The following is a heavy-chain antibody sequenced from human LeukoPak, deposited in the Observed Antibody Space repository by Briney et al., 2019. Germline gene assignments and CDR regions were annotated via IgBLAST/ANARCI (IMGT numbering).Heavy chain of an antibody. D-gene: IGHD1/OR15-1a*01. J-gene: IGHJ4*02. V-gene: IGHV3-64*01. CDR3: AREGTPDTNDY. CDR2: ISGDGGST. Sequence: GGSLRLSCAASGFTFSTYSMHWVRQAPGKGLESVSAISGDGGSTYYANSVKGRFTISRDNSKNTLYLQMGSLTAEDMAVYYCAREGTPDTNDYWRQGTLITVSS. CDR1: GFTFSTYS.